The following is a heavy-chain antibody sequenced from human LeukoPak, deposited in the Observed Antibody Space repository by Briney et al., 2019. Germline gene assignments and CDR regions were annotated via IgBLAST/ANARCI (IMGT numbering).Heavy chain of an antibody. V-gene: IGHV4-34*01. CDR3: ARSPGGDFDY. Sequence: SETLSLTCAVYGGSFSGYYWSWIRQPPAKGQEWIGEINHSGSTNYNPSLTSRVTISVDTSKNQFSLKVTSVTAADTAVYYCARSPGGDFDYWGQGTLVTVSS. CDR1: GGSFSGYY. D-gene: IGHD3-10*01. CDR2: INHSGST. J-gene: IGHJ4*02.